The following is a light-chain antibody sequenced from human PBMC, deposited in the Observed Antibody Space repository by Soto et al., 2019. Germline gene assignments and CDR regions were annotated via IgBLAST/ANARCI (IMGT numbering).Light chain of an antibody. CDR2: QVS. V-gene: IGKV2-30*02. CDR3: QQYKIWPT. J-gene: IGKJ1*01. CDR1: QSLVHSDGNTY. Sequence: DVVMTQSPLSLPVTLGQPASISCSSSQSLVHSDGNTYLSWFQQRPGQSPRRLIYQVSHRDSGVPDRFSGSGSGTEFTLTISSLQSEDFAVYFCQQYKIWPTFGQGTKVDIK.